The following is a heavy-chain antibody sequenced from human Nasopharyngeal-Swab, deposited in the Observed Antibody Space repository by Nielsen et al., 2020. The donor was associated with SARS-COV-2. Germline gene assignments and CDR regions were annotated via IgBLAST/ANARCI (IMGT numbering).Heavy chain of an antibody. J-gene: IGHJ6*02. CDR1: GGSISSSSYC. CDR2: IYYSGST. CDR3: AGKSGSYYYYYGMDV. V-gene: IGHV4-39*07. D-gene: IGHD1-26*01. Sequence: SETLSLTCTVSGGSISSSSYCWGWIRQPPGKGLEWIGSIYYSGSTNYNPSLKSRVTISVDTSKNQFSLKVGSVTAADTAVYYCAGKSGSYYYYYGMDVWGQGTTVTVSS.